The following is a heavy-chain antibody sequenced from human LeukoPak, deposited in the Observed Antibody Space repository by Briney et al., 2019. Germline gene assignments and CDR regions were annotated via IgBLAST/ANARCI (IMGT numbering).Heavy chain of an antibody. CDR3: ARDTIFDY. J-gene: IGHJ4*02. V-gene: IGHV3-48*02. CDR1: GFTFNTYS. CDR2: ISSSGGTI. Sequence: GGSLRLSCAASGFTFNTYSMNWVRQTPGKGLEWVSYISSSGGTIYYADSVKGRFTISRDNAKNSLYLQMNSLRDEDTAVYHCARDTIFDYWGRGSLVTVSP. D-gene: IGHD3-9*01.